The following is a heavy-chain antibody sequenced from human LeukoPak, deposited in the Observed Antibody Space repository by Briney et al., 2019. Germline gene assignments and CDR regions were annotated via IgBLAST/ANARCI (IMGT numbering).Heavy chain of an antibody. Sequence: GGSLRLSCAASGFTFSSYSMNWVRQAPGKGLEWVSYISSSSSTIYYADSVKGRFTISRDNAKNSLYLQMSSLRAEDTAVYYCARDVSSSRVGSPFDYWGQGTLVTVSS. V-gene: IGHV3-48*01. CDR2: ISSSSSTI. D-gene: IGHD6-13*01. CDR3: ARDVSSSRVGSPFDY. CDR1: GFTFSSYS. J-gene: IGHJ4*02.